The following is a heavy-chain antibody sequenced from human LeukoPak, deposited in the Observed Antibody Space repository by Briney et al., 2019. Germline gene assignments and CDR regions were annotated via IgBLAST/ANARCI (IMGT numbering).Heavy chain of an antibody. J-gene: IGHJ3*01. D-gene: IGHD3-10*01. Sequence: GGSLRLSCAASGFTFSSYAMSWVRQAPGPGLEGVSSISGSGSSTYYAVSVKGRFTISRDNAKNTLYLQMNTMRAEDTAVYYCASAIAHMVRGVRLRDAFDVWGQGTMVTVSS. CDR1: GFTFSSYA. CDR2: ISGSGSST. CDR3: ASAIAHMVRGVRLRDAFDV. V-gene: IGHV3-23*01.